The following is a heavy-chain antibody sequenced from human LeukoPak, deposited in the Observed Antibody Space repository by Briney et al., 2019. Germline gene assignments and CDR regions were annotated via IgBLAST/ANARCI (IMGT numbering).Heavy chain of an antibody. J-gene: IGHJ4*02. Sequence: PGGSLRLSCAASGFTFISYAMSCVRQAPGKGLEWVSGISGSGGSTYYADSVKGRFTISRDNSKNTLYLQMNSLRAEDTAVYYCAKGPYCSDGSCYSRWLDYWGQGTLVTVSS. V-gene: IGHV3-23*01. CDR1: GFTFISYA. CDR2: ISGSGGST. CDR3: AKGPYCSDGSCYSRWLDY. D-gene: IGHD2-15*01.